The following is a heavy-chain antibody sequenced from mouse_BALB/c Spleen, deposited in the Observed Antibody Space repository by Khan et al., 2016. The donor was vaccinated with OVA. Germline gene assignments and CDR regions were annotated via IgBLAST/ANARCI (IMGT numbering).Heavy chain of an antibody. CDR2: TYPGGGYT. Sequence: QVQLKESGAELVRPGTSVKMSCKAAGYTFTNYWIGWVKQRPGHGLEWIGDTYPGGGYTNYNEKFKGKATLTADTSSSTAYMQLSGLTSEDSAIYYCTRRGAAQATWDYFDYWGQGTTLTVSS. D-gene: IGHD3-2*02. CDR1: GYTFTNYW. J-gene: IGHJ2*01. V-gene: IGHV1-63*02. CDR3: TRRGAAQATWDYFDY.